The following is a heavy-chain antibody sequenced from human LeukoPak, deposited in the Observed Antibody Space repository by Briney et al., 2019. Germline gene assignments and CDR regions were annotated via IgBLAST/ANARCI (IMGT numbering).Heavy chain of an antibody. V-gene: IGHV1-58*01. CDR2: IVVGSGNT. CDR3: AAPLITMIADYYYYYGMDV. J-gene: IGHJ6*02. Sequence: SVRVSCKASGFTFTSSAVQWVRQARGQRLEWIGWIVVGSGNTNYAQKFQERVTITRDMSTSTAYMELSSLRSEDTAVYYCAAPLITMIADYYYYYGMDVWGQGTTVTVSS. D-gene: IGHD3-22*01. CDR1: GFTFTSSA.